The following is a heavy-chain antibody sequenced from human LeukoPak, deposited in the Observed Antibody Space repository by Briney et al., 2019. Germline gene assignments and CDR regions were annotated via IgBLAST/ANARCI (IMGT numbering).Heavy chain of an antibody. CDR1: GASFTSGTYY. V-gene: IGHV4-61*02. D-gene: IGHD1-14*01. CDR3: AKEDRVKYWFDP. J-gene: IGHJ5*02. CDR2: IHTSGIT. Sequence: SETLSLTCTLSGASFTSGTYYLSWIRQPAGKGLEWIGRIHTSGITHYNPSLKSRVTISVDTSNTQFSLKLDSVTAADTAVYYCAKEDRVKYWFDPWGQGTLVTVSS.